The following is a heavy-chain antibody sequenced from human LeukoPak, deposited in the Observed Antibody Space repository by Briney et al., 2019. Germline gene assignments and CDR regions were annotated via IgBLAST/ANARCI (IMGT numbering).Heavy chain of an antibody. V-gene: IGHV3-43*02. CDR1: GLTFDEYA. J-gene: IGHJ4*02. Sequence: GGSLRLSCAASGLTFDEYAMHWVRQAPGKGLEWVSLISGDGGSTSYADSVKGRFTISRDNSKNSLYLQMNSLRTEDTALYFCTKDRYCTTTNCPFDYWGQGTLVTVSS. CDR2: ISGDGGST. CDR3: TKDRYCTTTNCPFDY. D-gene: IGHD2-2*01.